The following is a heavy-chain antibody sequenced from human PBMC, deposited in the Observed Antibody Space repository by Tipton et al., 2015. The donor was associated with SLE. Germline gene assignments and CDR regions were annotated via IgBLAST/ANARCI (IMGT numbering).Heavy chain of an antibody. CDR2: LFSGGSI. CDR3: ARDPGGSSSWYGYYYYMDV. V-gene: IGHV3-23*03. J-gene: IGHJ6*03. Sequence: SLRLSCAASEFTVSDYAVTWVRQAPGKGLEWVSVLFSGGSIHYADSVKGRFTISRDNSKNTLYLQMNSLRAEDTAVYYCARDPGGSSSWYGYYYYMDVWGKGTTVTVSS. D-gene: IGHD6-13*01. CDR1: EFTVSDYA.